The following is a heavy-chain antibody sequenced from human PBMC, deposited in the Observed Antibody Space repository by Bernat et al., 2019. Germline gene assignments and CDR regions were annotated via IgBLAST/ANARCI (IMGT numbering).Heavy chain of an antibody. J-gene: IGHJ5*02. CDR3: ARHLRKHSSGSDWFDP. V-gene: IGHV4-39*01. CDR2: IYYSGST. CDR1: GGSISSSSYY. D-gene: IGHD3-22*01. Sequence: QLQLQESGPGLVKPSETLSLTCTVSGGSISSSSYYWGWIRQPPGKGLEWIGSIYYSGSTYYNPSLKSRVTISVDTSKNQFSLKLSSVTAADTAVYYCARHLRKHSSGSDWFDPWGQGTLVTVSS.